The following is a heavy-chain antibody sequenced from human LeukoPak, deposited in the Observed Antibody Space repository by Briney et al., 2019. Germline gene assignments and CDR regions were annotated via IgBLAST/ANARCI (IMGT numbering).Heavy chain of an antibody. CDR2: IYHSGST. CDR3: AGEDYSYYAFNI. CDR1: GYSISSGYY. D-gene: IGHD2-15*01. Sequence: PPETLSLTCTVSGYSISSGYYWGWIRQPPGKGLEWIGSIYHSGSTYYNPSLKSRVTISVDTSKNQFSLKLSSVTAADTAVYYCAGEDYSYYAFNIWGQGTMVTVSS. J-gene: IGHJ3*02. V-gene: IGHV4-38-2*02.